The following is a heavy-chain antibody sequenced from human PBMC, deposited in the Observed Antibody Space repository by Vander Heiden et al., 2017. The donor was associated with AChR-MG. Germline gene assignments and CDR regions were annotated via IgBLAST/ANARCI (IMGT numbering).Heavy chain of an antibody. Sequence: EVQLVESGGGLVKPGGSLRLSCAASGFPFSNAWMSWVRQAPGKGLEWVGRIKSKTDGGTTDYAAPVKGRFTISRDDSKNTLYLQMNSLKTEDTAVYYCTTDPHLLYYFDYWGQGTLVTVSS. V-gene: IGHV3-15*01. J-gene: IGHJ4*02. CDR2: IKSKTDGGTT. CDR3: TTDPHLLYYFDY. CDR1: GFPFSNAW. D-gene: IGHD3-16*01.